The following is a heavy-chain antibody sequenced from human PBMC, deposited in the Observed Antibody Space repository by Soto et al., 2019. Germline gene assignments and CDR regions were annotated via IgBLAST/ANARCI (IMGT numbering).Heavy chain of an antibody. CDR2: ISAYNGNT. Sequence: ASVKVSCKASGYTFTSYAMHWVRQAPGQRLEWMGWISAYNGNTNYAQKLQGRVTMTTDTSTSTAYMELRSLRSGDTAVYYCARDDCSSTSCYAPSSAFDIWGQGTMVTVSS. J-gene: IGHJ3*02. D-gene: IGHD2-2*01. CDR3: ARDDCSSTSCYAPSSAFDI. CDR1: GYTFTSYA. V-gene: IGHV1-18*01.